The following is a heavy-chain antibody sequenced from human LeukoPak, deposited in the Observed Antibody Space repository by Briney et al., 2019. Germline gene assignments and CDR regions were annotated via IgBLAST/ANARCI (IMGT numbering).Heavy chain of an antibody. CDR2: INPNSGGT. CDR1: GYTFTGYY. CDR3: ARYSGYDPFDY. J-gene: IGHJ4*02. V-gene: IGHV1-2*02. Sequence: EASVKVSCKASGYTFTGYYMHWVRQAPGQGLEWMGWINPNSGGTNYAQKFQGRVTMTRDTSISIAYMELSRLRSDDTAVYYCARYSGYDPFDYWGQGTLVTVSS. D-gene: IGHD5-12*01.